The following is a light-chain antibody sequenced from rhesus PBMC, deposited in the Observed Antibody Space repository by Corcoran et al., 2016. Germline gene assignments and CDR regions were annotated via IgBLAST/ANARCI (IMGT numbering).Light chain of an antibody. CDR2: KAS. CDR1: QSISSW. CDR3: QQYSSSPYS. Sequence: DIQMTQSPSSLSASVGDTVTITCRASQSISSWLAWYQQKTGKAPKLLIYKASTLQIGVPSRFRGSGSGTDFTLTISSLQSEDFATYYCQQYSSSPYSFGQGTKVEIK. J-gene: IGKJ2*01. V-gene: IGKV1-22*01.